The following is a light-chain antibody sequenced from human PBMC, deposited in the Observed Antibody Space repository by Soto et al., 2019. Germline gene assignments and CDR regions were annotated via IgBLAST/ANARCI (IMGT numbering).Light chain of an antibody. CDR2: DVS. J-gene: IGKJ5*01. V-gene: IGKV3-15*01. Sequence: EIVMTQSPATLSVSPGERVTLSCRCGQGVTTNFAWYQQKSGQSPRLLIYDVSSRATGVPSRFSGTGSETDFTLTISGLQSEGSAIYFCQQYNNWPFSFGQGTRQEIK. CDR3: QQYNNWPFS. CDR1: QGVTTN.